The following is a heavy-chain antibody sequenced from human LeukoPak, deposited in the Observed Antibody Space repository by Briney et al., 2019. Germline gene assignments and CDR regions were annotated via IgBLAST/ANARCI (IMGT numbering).Heavy chain of an antibody. CDR2: IYYSGST. J-gene: IGHJ5*02. V-gene: IGHV4-39*01. Sequence: PSETLSLTCTVSGGSISSSSYYWGWIRQPPGKGLEWIESIYYSGSTYYNPSLKSRVTISVDTSKNQFSLKLSSVTAADTAVYYCARLQRITIFGVVILGWFDPWGQGTLVTVSS. CDR3: ARLQRITIFGVVILGWFDP. D-gene: IGHD3-3*01. CDR1: GGSISSSSYY.